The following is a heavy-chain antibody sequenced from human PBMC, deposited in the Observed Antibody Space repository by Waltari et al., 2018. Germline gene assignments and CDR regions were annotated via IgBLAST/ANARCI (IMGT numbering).Heavy chain of an antibody. CDR2: IKHDGSET. CDR3: ARYEGHCIGDFCYFPDAFDT. V-gene: IGHV3-7*01. Sequence: EELLVESGGDLVHPGGSLRLSCAVSGFNLTAYWMSLVRQAPGKGLEVVANIKHDGSETNYVDSVKGRFTISRDNAKKSVYLQMNSLRADDTAIYFCARYEGHCIGDFCYFPDAFDTWGQGTMVTVSS. J-gene: IGHJ3*02. D-gene: IGHD2-8*02. CDR1: GFNLTAYW.